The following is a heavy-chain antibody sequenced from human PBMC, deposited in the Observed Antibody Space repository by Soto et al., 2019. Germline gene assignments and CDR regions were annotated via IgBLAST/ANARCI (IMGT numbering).Heavy chain of an antibody. CDR2: ISPMFGAA. D-gene: IGHD1-1*01. J-gene: IGHJ4*02. V-gene: IGHV1-69*19. Sequence: QVQLVQSGAEMKKPGSSVKVSCQSSGGTFNTYAMNWVRQAPGQGPEWMGDISPMFGAANYAPKFQGRVTITADESTGTSYMQLSSLTSEDTALYYCAGEVHVHSPAFVSWGQGTLVTVSS. CDR3: AGEVHVHSPAFVS. CDR1: GGTFNTYA.